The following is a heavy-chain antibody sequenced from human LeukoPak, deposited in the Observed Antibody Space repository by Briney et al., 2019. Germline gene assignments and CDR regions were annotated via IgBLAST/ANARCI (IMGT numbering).Heavy chain of an antibody. D-gene: IGHD4-17*01. V-gene: IGHV3-30-3*01. J-gene: IGHJ4*02. CDR2: ISYDGSNK. Sequence: GRSLRLSCAASGFTFSSYAMHWVRQAPAKGLEWVAVISYDGSNKYYADSVKGRFTISRDNSKNTLYLQMNSLRAEDTAVYYCARDTVTKSSYDYWGQGTLVTVSS. CDR3: ARDTVTKSSYDY. CDR1: GFTFSSYA.